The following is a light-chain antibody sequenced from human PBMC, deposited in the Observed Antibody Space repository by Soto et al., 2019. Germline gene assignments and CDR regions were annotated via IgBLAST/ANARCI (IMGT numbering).Light chain of an antibody. J-gene: IGKJ2*01. CDR3: LQYGSSPYT. CDR1: QSVSSSY. Sequence: EIVLTQSPGTLSLSPGERATLSCRASQSVSSSYLAWYQQKPGQAPRLLIYGASSRATGIPDRFSGSGSGTDFTLTISRLEPEDFAVYYCLQYGSSPYTFGQGTKLELK. CDR2: GAS. V-gene: IGKV3-20*01.